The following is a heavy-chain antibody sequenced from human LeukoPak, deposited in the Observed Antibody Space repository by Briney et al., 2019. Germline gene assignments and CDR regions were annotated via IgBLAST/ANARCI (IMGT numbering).Heavy chain of an antibody. Sequence: ASVKVSCKASGYTFTGYYMHWVRQAPGQGLEWMGWINPNSGGTNYAQKLQGRVTMTTDTSTSTAYMELRSLRSDDTAVYYCARWISGYDFFWFDPWGQGTLVTVSS. CDR1: GYTFTGYY. CDR2: INPNSGGT. D-gene: IGHD5-12*01. CDR3: ARWISGYDFFWFDP. J-gene: IGHJ5*02. V-gene: IGHV1-2*02.